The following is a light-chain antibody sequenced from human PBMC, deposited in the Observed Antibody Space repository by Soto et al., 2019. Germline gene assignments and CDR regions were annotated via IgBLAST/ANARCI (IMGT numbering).Light chain of an antibody. CDR3: QQYGSSPRT. CDR1: QSVSSSY. Sequence: GLTQSPCTLSLSTGERATLSCRASQSVSSSYLAWYQQKPGQAPRLLIYGASSRATGIPDRFSGSGSGTDFTLTISRLEPEDFAVYYCQQYGSSPRTFAGGTKV. CDR2: GAS. J-gene: IGKJ4*01. V-gene: IGKV3-20*01.